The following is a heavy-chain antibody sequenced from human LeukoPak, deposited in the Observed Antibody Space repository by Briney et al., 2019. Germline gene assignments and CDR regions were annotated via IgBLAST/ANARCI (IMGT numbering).Heavy chain of an antibody. Sequence: GGSLRLSCAASGFTFSSYAMSWVRQAPGKGLEWVSAISGNGDITYYADSVRGRFTISRDNSKNTLYLQMNSLRAEDTAVYYCARVKRDCSGGSCYSYDYWGQGTLVTVSS. CDR3: ARVKRDCSGGSCYSYDY. D-gene: IGHD2-15*01. CDR2: ISGNGDIT. CDR1: GFTFSSYA. V-gene: IGHV3-23*01. J-gene: IGHJ4*02.